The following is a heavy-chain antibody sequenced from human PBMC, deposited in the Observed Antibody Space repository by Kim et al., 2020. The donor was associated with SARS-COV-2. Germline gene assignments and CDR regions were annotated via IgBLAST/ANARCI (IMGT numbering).Heavy chain of an antibody. V-gene: IGHV3-30*02. J-gene: IGHJ4*02. Sequence: YHADSVKGRFTISRDNSKNTLYLQMNSLRAEDTAVYYCAKDSGWAYYFDYWGQGTLVTVSS. CDR3: AKDSGWAYYFDY. D-gene: IGHD6-19*01.